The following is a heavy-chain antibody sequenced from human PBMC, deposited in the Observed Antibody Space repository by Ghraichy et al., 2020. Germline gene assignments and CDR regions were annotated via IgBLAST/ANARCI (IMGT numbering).Heavy chain of an antibody. V-gene: IGHV6-1*01. D-gene: IGHD4-11*01. Sequence: SQTLSLTCAISGDSVSSNFASWNWIRLSPWRGLEWLGRTWYRSKWYSDSAVSVTSRLTIIPDTSTNQFSLQLRSVTPDDTALYFCARGSSASNAFDVWGRGTLVTVSS. CDR2: TWYRSKWYS. CDR1: GDSVSSNFAS. J-gene: IGHJ4*02. CDR3: ARGSSASNAFDV.